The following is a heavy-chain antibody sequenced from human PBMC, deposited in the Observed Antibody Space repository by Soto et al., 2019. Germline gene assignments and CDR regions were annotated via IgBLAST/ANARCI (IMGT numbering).Heavy chain of an antibody. CDR2: IYYSGST. Sequence: SETLSLTCTFSGFSISSGGYYWSWIRQHPGKGLEWIGYIYYSGSTYYNPSLKSRVTISVDTSKNQFSLKLSSVTAADTAVYYCARGRGYDPLTPMNWFDPWGQGTLVTVSS. V-gene: IGHV4-31*03. D-gene: IGHD2-15*01. CDR1: GFSISSGGYY. J-gene: IGHJ5*02. CDR3: ARGRGYDPLTPMNWFDP.